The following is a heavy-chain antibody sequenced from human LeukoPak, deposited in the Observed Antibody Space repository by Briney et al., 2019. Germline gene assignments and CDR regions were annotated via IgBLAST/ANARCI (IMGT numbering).Heavy chain of an antibody. CDR1: GFTFDDYG. Sequence: PGGSLRLSCAASGFTFDDYGMSWVRQAPGKGLVWVSRINTDGSSTSYADSVKGRFTISRDNAKNTLYLQMNSLRAEDTAVYYCATFTSYDAFDIWGQGTMVTVSS. CDR2: INTDGSST. V-gene: IGHV3-74*01. D-gene: IGHD3-16*01. J-gene: IGHJ3*02. CDR3: ATFTSYDAFDI.